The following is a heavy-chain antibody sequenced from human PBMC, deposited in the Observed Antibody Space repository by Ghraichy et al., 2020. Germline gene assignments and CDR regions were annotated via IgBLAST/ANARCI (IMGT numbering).Heavy chain of an antibody. CDR3: AKVRRDDILTGYADFDY. Sequence: GSLRLSCAVSGFPFGNYAMSWVRQAPGKGLEWVSGISGSGGSTYYADSVKGRFTISRDNSKNTLYLQMNSLRAEDTAVYYCAKVRRDDILTGYADFDYWGQGILVTVSS. CDR1: GFPFGNYA. V-gene: IGHV3-23*01. D-gene: IGHD3-9*01. CDR2: ISGSGGST. J-gene: IGHJ4*02.